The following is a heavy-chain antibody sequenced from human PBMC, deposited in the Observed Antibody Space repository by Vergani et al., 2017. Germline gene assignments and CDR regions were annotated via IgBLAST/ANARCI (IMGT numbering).Heavy chain of an antibody. CDR2: ISSSGSTI. V-gene: IGHV3-48*03. J-gene: IGHJ4*02. CDR3: ARGGSYYDFWSGYHRFDY. CDR1: GFTFSSYE. D-gene: IGHD3-3*01. Sequence: EVQLVESGGGLVQPGGSLRLSCAASGFTFSSYEMNWVRQAPGKGLEWVSYISSSGSTIYYADSVKCRFTISRDNAKNSLYLQMNSLRAEDTAVYYCARGGSYYDFWSGYHRFDYWGQGTLVTVSS.